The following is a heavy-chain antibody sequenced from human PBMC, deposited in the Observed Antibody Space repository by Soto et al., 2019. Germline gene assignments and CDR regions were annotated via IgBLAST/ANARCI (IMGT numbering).Heavy chain of an antibody. CDR1: GYTFTTYW. CDR2: IYPGDSNT. Sequence: PGESLKISCKGSGYTFTTYWIGWVRQMPGEGLEWVGIIYPGDSNTRYSPSFQGQVTISADKSITTAYLQWSSLKATDTAMYYCTFRSGWRDYWGQGTLVTVSS. D-gene: IGHD6-19*01. J-gene: IGHJ4*02. V-gene: IGHV5-51*01. CDR3: TFRSGWRDY.